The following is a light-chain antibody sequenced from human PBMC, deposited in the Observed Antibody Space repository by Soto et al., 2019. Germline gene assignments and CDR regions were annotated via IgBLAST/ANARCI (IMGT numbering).Light chain of an antibody. J-gene: IGKJ3*01. CDR1: QSISTS. V-gene: IGKV1-39*01. CDR3: QQSYRTPFT. CDR2: AAS. Sequence: DIPMTQSPSSLSASVGDRVTISCRASQSISTSLNWFQQKPGKAPKLLIYAASSLQSGVPSRFSGSGSGTDFTLTISSLQPEDFATYSCQQSYRTPFTFGPGTTADIK.